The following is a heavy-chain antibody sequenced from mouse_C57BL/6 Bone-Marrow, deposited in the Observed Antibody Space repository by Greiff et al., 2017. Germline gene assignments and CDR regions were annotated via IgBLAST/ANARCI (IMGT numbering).Heavy chain of an antibody. CDR1: GFTFSDYY. V-gene: IGHV5-16*01. D-gene: IGHD2-2*01. CDR2: INYDGSST. Sequence: EVKLMESEGGLVQPGSSMKLSCTASGFTFSDYYMAWVRQVPEKGLEWVANINYDGSSTYYLDSLKSRFIISRDNAKNILYLQMSSLKSEDTATYYCARSSMVTNYFGRWGQGTTLTVYS. J-gene: IGHJ2*01. CDR3: ARSSMVTNYFGR.